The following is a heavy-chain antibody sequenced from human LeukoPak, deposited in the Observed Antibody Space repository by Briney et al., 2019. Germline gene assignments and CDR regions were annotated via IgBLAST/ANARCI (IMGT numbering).Heavy chain of an antibody. CDR1: GFTFEDYT. V-gene: IGHV3-43*01. D-gene: IGHD3-22*01. Sequence: GGSLRLSCAASGFTFEDYTMHWVRQAPGKTLEWVSLISWDGTPYYTDSVKGRFTISRDNSKNSLYLQMDTLRSEDTAFYYCVKDLSYESRGYVFDYWGQGTLVTVSS. CDR2: ISWDGTP. CDR3: VKDLSYESRGYVFDY. J-gene: IGHJ4*02.